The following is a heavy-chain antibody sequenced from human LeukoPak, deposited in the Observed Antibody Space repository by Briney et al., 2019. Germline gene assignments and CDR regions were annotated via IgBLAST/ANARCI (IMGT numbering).Heavy chain of an antibody. CDR2: IYTSGST. J-gene: IGHJ6*02. CDR1: GGSISSYY. D-gene: IGHD2-2*03. Sequence: SETLSLTCTVSGGSISSYYWSWIRQPAGKGLEWIGRIYTSGSTNYNPSLKSRVTMSVDTSKNQFSLKLSSVTAADTAVYYCARELDIVVVPAAKNYYYYYRMDVWGQGTTVTVSS. CDR3: ARELDIVVVPAAKNYYYYYRMDV. V-gene: IGHV4-4*07.